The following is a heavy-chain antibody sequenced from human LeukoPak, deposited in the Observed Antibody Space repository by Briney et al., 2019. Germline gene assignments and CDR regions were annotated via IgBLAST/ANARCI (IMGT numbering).Heavy chain of an antibody. V-gene: IGHV1-2*02. J-gene: IGHJ5*02. CDR3: AREVIVAAIAGWFDP. D-gene: IGHD2-15*01. CDR2: INPHSGGT. Sequence: ASVKVSCKASGYTFAGFYIHWVRQAPGQGLEWMGWINPHSGGTNYAQKFQGRVTMTRDTSITTAYMELSRLRSDDTAVYYCAREVIVAAIAGWFDPWGQGTLVTVSS. CDR1: GYTFAGFY.